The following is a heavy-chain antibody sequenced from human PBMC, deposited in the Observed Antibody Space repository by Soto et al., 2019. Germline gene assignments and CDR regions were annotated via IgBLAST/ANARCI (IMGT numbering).Heavy chain of an antibody. CDR2: LSVSGGST. CDR3: AKVPITIRNGMDV. D-gene: IGHD3-10*01. CDR1: GFTFSSSA. V-gene: IGHV3-23*01. Sequence: EVQLLESGGGLVQPGGSLRLSCAASGFTFSSSAMSWVRQAPGKGLEWVSALSVSGGSTYYADSVKGRFTISRDNSKNPLYLQMKRLRAEDTAVYYCAKVPITIRNGMDVWGQGAPVTVSS. J-gene: IGHJ6*02.